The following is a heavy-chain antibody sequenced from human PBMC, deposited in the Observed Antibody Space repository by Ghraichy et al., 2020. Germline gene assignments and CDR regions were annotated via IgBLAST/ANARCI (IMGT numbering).Heavy chain of an antibody. J-gene: IGHJ4*02. CDR1: GFTFSSCA. CDR2: ITSTGGTT. V-gene: IGHV3-23*01. D-gene: IGHD1-26*01. CDR3: AKSVGSGAGLDYFDY. Sequence: GGSLRLSCSASGFTFSSCAMSWVRQTPGKGLEWVSAITSTGGTTYYADSVKGRFTISRDNSKNTLYLQMNSLRAGDTDIYYCAKSVGSGAGLDYFDYWGQGTLVTVSS.